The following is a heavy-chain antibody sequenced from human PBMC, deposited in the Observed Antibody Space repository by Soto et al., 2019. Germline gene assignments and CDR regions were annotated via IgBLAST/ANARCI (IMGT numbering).Heavy chain of an antibody. CDR2: IGAARDP. CDR3: TKGNYGDY. V-gene: IGHV3-13*05. Sequence: GGSLRLSCTASGFTFSDYDMHWVRQAAGKGLEWVSTIGAARDPYYTGSVKGRFTISRDNAKNSLYLRMNSLGPEDTAIYYCTKGNYGDYRGQGTL. J-gene: IGHJ4*02. CDR1: GFTFSDYD.